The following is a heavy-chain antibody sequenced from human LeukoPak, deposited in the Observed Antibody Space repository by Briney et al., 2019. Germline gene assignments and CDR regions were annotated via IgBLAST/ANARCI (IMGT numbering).Heavy chain of an antibody. V-gene: IGHV1-69*05. CDR2: IIPIFGTA. Sequence: SVKVSCKASGGTFSSYAISWVRQAPGQGLEWMGRIIPIFGTANYAQKFQGRVTITTDESTSTAYMELSSLRSEDTAVYYCARGGTMSPYYDSRGYWTLDYWGQGTLVTVSS. J-gene: IGHJ4*02. D-gene: IGHD3-22*01. CDR3: ARGGTMSPYYDSRGYWTLDY. CDR1: GGTFSSYA.